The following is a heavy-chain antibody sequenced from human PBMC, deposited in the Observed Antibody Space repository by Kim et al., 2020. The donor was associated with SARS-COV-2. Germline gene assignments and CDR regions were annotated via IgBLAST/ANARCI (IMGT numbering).Heavy chain of an antibody. V-gene: IGHV4-34*01. CDR2: ST. D-gene: IGHD2-21*01. J-gene: IGHJ4*02. Sequence: STNYNPSLKSRVTISVDTSKNQFSLKLSSVTAADTAVYYCASAKRADYSYWGQGTLVTVSS. CDR3: ASAKRADYSY.